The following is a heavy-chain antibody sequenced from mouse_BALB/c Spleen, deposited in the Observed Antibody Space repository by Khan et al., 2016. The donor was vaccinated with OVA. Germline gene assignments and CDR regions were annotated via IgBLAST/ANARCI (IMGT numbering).Heavy chain of an antibody. Sequence: EVQLVESGPGLLKPSQSLSLTCTVTGYSITSDYAWNWIRQFPGNQLEWMAYISYSGSTTYSPSLRSRISITRDTSKNQFFLQLNSVTSEDTARYYCEGGGVLLRYPDYFDYWGQGTTLTVSS. CDR1: GYSITSDYA. CDR3: EGGGVLLRYPDYFDY. D-gene: IGHD1-1*01. J-gene: IGHJ2*01. V-gene: IGHV3-2*02. CDR2: ISYSGST.